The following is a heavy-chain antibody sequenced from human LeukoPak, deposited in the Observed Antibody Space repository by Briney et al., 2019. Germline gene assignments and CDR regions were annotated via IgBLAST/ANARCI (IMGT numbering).Heavy chain of an antibody. Sequence: GGSLRLSCAASGFTFSDYYMSWIRQARGKGLEWVPYISSSSSYTNYADSVKGRFTISRDNAKNSLYLQMNGLRAEDTAVYYCARKTAAAHFDYWGQGTLVTVSS. J-gene: IGHJ4*02. CDR1: GFTFSDYY. V-gene: IGHV3-11*03. D-gene: IGHD2-2*01. CDR2: ISSSSSYT. CDR3: ARKTAAAHFDY.